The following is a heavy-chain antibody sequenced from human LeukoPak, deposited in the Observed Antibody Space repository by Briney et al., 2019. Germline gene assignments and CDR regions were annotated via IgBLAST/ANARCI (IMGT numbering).Heavy chain of an antibody. J-gene: IGHJ5*02. CDR2: IYPGDSDT. CDR1: GYSFTSYW. V-gene: IGHV5-51*01. CDR3: ARVAIAARPYNWFDP. D-gene: IGHD6-6*01. Sequence: GESLKISCKGSGYSFTSYWIGWVRQMPGKGLEWMGIIYPGDSDTRYSPSFQGQVTISADKSISTAYLQWSGLKASDTAMYYCARVAIAARPYNWFDPWGQGTLVTVSS.